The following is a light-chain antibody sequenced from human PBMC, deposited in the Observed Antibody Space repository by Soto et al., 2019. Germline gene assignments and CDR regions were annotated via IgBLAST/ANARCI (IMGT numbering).Light chain of an antibody. J-gene: IGKJ4*01. CDR2: GAS. CDR3: QQLDSYS. V-gene: IGKV1-9*01. Sequence: DIQLTQSPSFLSASVGDRATITCRANQGIGSSLAWYQKKPGKAPNLLIYGASTLQGGVPSRFSGSGSGTEFTLTVSSLQPEDFATYYCQQLDSYSFGGGTKVEIK. CDR1: QGIGSS.